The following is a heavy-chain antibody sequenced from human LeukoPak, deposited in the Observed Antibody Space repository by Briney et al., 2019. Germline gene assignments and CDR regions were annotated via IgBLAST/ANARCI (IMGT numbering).Heavy chain of an antibody. J-gene: IGHJ4*02. Sequence: ASVKVSCKASGYTFTGYYMHWVRQAPGQGLEWMGWINPNSGGTNYAQKFQGRVTMTRDTSISTAYMELSRLRSDDTAVYYCATTMGHEYGDYHVGYWGQGTLVTASS. D-gene: IGHD4-17*01. CDR3: ATTMGHEYGDYHVGY. CDR1: GYTFTGYY. CDR2: INPNSGGT. V-gene: IGHV1-2*02.